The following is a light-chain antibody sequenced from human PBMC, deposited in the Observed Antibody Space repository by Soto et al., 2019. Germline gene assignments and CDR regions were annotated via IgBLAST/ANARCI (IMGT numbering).Light chain of an antibody. CDR2: DAY. J-gene: IGKJ5*01. CDR1: QIFGGL. V-gene: IGKV3-11*01. Sequence: SCRASQIFGGLLVLYQQKPGQAASXLIYDAYNRANGIPPRFSGSGSGTDFTRPISSLEPEDSAVYYXQQRHXWPITFXQGTRLEIK. CDR3: QQRHXWPIT.